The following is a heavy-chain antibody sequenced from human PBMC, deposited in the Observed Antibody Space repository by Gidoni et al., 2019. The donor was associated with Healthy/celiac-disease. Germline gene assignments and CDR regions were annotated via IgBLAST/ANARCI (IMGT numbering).Heavy chain of an antibody. D-gene: IGHD5-12*01. CDR2: ISSSSSYI. CDR1: GFNFSSYS. Sequence: EVQLVESGGGLVKPGGSLRLSCAASGFNFSSYSMNWVRQAPGKGLEWVSSISSSSSYIYYADSVKGRFTISRDNAKNSLYLQMNSLRAEDTAVYYCARDARGGYVVPFDYWGQGTLVTVSS. J-gene: IGHJ4*02. V-gene: IGHV3-21*01. CDR3: ARDARGGYVVPFDY.